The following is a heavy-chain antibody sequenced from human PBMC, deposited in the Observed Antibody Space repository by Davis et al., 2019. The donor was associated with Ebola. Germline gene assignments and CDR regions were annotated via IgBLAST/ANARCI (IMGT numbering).Heavy chain of an antibody. CDR3: AKDTSNVWFDV. CDR2: LGTSADT. CDR1: GFVFRNYV. V-gene: IGHV3-23*01. D-gene: IGHD6-19*01. J-gene: IGHJ3*01. Sequence: GESLKIPCAASGFVFRNYVMSWVRQAPGKGLEWVSTLGTSADTYYADSVKGRFTISRDNSNNTLYLQMNSLRVEDTAIYYCAKDTSNVWFDVWGPGTMVTVSS.